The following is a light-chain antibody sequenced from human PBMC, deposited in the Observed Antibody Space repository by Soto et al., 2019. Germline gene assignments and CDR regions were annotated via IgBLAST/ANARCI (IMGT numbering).Light chain of an antibody. V-gene: IGKV1-5*01. J-gene: IGKJ3*01. CDR3: QEYETFLGT. CDR2: DAS. Sequence: EILPSQSPAAVSASETDTVTVHCRASQSVSGWLAWYQQKPGEAPKLLIYDASALPRGVPSRFSGSGSGTKFTLTIASLQPDDFATYYCQEYETFLGTFGPGTMVDI. CDR1: QSVSGW.